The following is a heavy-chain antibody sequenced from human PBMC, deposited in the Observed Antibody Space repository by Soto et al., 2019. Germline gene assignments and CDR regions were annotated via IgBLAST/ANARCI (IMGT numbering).Heavy chain of an antibody. CDR1: GFTLTSYE. J-gene: IGHJ4*02. CDR2: ISSSGKTI. Sequence: GGSLRLSCAASGFTLTSYEMNWVRQPPGKGLEWVSYISSSGKTIYYADSVKGRFTISRDSAQNSLYLQMSSLRAEDTAVYYCARAVRWRYPFFDFWGQGTLVTVSS. CDR3: ARAVRWRYPFFDF. V-gene: IGHV3-48*03. D-gene: IGHD2-21*01.